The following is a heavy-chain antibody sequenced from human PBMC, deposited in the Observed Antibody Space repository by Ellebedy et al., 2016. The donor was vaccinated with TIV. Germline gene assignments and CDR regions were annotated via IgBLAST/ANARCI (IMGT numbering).Heavy chain of an antibody. CDR1: GYTFSSSK. V-gene: IGHV1-3*01. Sequence: AASVKVSCKASGYTFSSSKMHWVRQAPGQRLEWMGWINAGNGNTKHSQKFQGRVTITADKSTSTAYMELNSLTSEDTAVYYCAREGTSYSYGLRFDYWGQGTLVTVSS. D-gene: IGHD5-18*01. J-gene: IGHJ4*02. CDR3: AREGTSYSYGLRFDY. CDR2: INAGNGNT.